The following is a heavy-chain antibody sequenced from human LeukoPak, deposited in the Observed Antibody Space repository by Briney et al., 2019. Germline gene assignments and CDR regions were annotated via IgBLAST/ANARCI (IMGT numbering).Heavy chain of an antibody. CDR1: GCTFTSYG. CDR2: ISAYNGNT. V-gene: IGHV1-18*01. D-gene: IGHD2-15*01. J-gene: IGHJ6*02. Sequence: GASVKVSCKASGCTFTSYGISWVRQAPGQGLEWMGWISAYNGNTNYAQKLQGRVTMTTDTSTSTAYMELRSLRSDDTAVYYCARPYCRGGSCYSPYYYGMDVWGQGTTVTVSS. CDR3: ARPYCRGGSCYSPYYYGMDV.